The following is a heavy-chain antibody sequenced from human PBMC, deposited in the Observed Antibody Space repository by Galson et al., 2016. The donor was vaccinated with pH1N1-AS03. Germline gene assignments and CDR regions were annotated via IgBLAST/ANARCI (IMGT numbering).Heavy chain of an antibody. J-gene: IGHJ4*02. CDR1: GGSVTRGGFF. CDR2: LLPSGTT. D-gene: IGHD3-3*01. CDR3: VRESEISGVVFFNY. V-gene: IGHV4-61*10. Sequence: SETLSLTCTVAGGSVTRGGFFWSWIRQPAGKELEWMGRLLPSGTTNYNPSFKSRVTMSMDTSKNQFSLELRNLRSDDTAVYYCVRESEISGVVFFNYWGQGTLVTVSS.